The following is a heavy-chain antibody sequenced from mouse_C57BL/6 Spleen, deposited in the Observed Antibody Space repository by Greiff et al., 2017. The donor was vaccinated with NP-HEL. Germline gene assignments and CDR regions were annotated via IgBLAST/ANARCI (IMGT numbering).Heavy chain of an antibody. CDR1: GFNIKDDY. V-gene: IGHV14-4*01. D-gene: IGHD1-1*01. CDR2: IDPENGDT. J-gene: IGHJ1*01. Sequence: EVQLQQSGAELVRPGASVKLSCTASGFNIKDDYMHWVKQRPEQGLEWIGWIDPENGDTEYASKFQGKATITADTSSNTAYLQLSSLTSEDTAFYYCTFFTTVVATEFDVWGPRTTVTVSS. CDR3: TFFTTVVATEFDV.